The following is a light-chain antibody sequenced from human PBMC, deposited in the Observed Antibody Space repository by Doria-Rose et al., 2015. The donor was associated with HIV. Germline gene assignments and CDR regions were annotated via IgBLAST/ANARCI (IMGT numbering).Light chain of an antibody. CDR1: QGLLYTSKNY. CDR3: QQYCDTPS. Sequence: DIQVTQSPESLGMSLGERATLNCKSNQGLLYTSKNYLAWYQQKPGQPPKLLIYWASTRQSGVPARFSGSGSGTDFTLTISSLEAEDVAVYYCQQYCDTPSFGPGTTVDIK. CDR2: WAS. V-gene: IGKV4-1*01. J-gene: IGKJ3*01.